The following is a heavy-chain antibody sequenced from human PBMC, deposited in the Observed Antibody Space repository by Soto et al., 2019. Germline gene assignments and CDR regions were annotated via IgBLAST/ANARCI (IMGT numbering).Heavy chain of an antibody. J-gene: IGHJ6*01. D-gene: IGHD3-10*01. CDR1: GGSISRASYY. CDR3: ARDGRLLWFGESMYYYGMDV. Sequence: PSETLSLTCTVSGGSISRASYYWSWIRQHPGKGLEWIGYIYYSGSTYYNPSLKSRVTISVDTSKNQFSLKLSSVTAADTAVYYCARDGRLLWFGESMYYYGMDVWGQGTTVT. CDR2: IYYSGST. V-gene: IGHV4-31*03.